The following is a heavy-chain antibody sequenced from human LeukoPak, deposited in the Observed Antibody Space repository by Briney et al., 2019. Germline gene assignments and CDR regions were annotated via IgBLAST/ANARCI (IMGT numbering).Heavy chain of an antibody. CDR1: GFTFSGSA. Sequence: PGGSLRLSCAASGFTFSGSAMHWVRQASGKGLEWVGRIRGKANSYATAYAASVKGRFTISRDDSKNTAYLQMNSLKTEDTAVYYCARDRHTVTTDLGYWGQGTLVTVSS. V-gene: IGHV3-73*01. CDR3: ARDRHTVTTDLGY. D-gene: IGHD4-17*01. J-gene: IGHJ4*02. CDR2: IRGKANSYAT.